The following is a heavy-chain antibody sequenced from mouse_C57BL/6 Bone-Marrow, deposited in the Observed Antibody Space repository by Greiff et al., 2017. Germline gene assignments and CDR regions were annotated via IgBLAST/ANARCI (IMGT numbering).Heavy chain of an antibody. J-gene: IGHJ3*01. CDR2: ISDGGSYT. CDR1: GFTFSSYA. CDR3: ARDRGN. D-gene: IGHD1-1*01. V-gene: IGHV5-4*01. Sequence: EVQLVESGGGLVKPGGSLKLSCAASGFTFSSYAMSWVRQTPEKRLEWVATISDGGSYTYYPDNVKGRFTISRDNAKNNLYLQMSHLKSEDTAMYYCARDRGNWGQGTLVTVSA.